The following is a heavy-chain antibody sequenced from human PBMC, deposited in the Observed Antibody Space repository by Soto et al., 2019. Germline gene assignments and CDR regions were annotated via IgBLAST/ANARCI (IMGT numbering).Heavy chain of an antibody. J-gene: IGHJ5*01. Sequence: GASVKVSCKASGYTFTSYGISWVRQAPGQGLEWMGWISAYNGNTNYAQKLQGRVTMTTDTSTSTAYMELRSLRSDDTAVYYCPRDLSLPAAIFLRRNWFDPWGPETLVTVFS. D-gene: IGHD2-2*02. CDR2: ISAYNGNT. CDR3: PRDLSLPAAIFLRRNWFDP. V-gene: IGHV1-18*04. CDR1: GYTFTSYG.